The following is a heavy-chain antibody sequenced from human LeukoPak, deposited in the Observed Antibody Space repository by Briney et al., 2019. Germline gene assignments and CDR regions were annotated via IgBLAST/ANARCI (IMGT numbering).Heavy chain of an antibody. J-gene: IGHJ6*03. Sequence: GGSLRLSRAASGFTFSSYDMHWVRQATGKGLEWVSAIGTAGDTYYPGSVKGRFTISRDNAKNSLYLQMNSLRAEDTAVYYCARDKGTVTPRGYYYYMDVWGKGTTVTVSS. CDR1: GFTFSSYD. CDR3: ARDKGTVTPRGYYYYMDV. V-gene: IGHV3-13*01. D-gene: IGHD4-11*01. CDR2: IGTAGDT.